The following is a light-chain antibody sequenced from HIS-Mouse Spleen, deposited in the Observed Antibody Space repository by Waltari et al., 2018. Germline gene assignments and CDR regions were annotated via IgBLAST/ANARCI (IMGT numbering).Light chain of an antibody. Sequence: DIVMTQSPDSLAVSLGDRATITSTSTQSVLYSSNNKNYLAWYQQKPGQPPKLLIYWASTRESGVPDRFSGSGSGTDFTLTISSLQAEDVAVYYCQQYYSTPYTFGQGTKLEIK. CDR2: WAS. CDR3: QQYYSTPYT. CDR1: QSVLYSSNNKNY. J-gene: IGKJ2*01. V-gene: IGKV4-1*01.